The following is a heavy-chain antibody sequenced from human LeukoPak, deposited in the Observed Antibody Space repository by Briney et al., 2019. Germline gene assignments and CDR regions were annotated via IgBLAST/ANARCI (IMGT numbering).Heavy chain of an antibody. V-gene: IGHV4-59*01. CDR2: IYYSGRT. D-gene: IGHD1-26*01. Sequence: SETLSLTCTVSGVSISSYYWSWIRQPPGKGLEWIGYIYYSGRTNYNPTLKSRVTISVDTSKNQFSLKLSSVTAADTAVYYCARDVVGAFDIWGQGTMVTVSS. CDR3: ARDVVGAFDI. CDR1: GVSISSYY. J-gene: IGHJ3*02.